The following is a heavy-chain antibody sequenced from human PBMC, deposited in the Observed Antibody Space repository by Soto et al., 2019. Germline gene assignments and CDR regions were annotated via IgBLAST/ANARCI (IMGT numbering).Heavy chain of an antibody. D-gene: IGHD4-17*01. J-gene: IGHJ4*02. Sequence: PGESLKISCRGSGYSFTSYWIGWVRQMPGKGLEWMGIIYPGDSDTRYSPSFQGQVTISADKSISTAYLQWSSLKASDTAMYYCASGRTTVTTGYYFDYWGQGALVTVSS. CDR2: IYPGDSDT. CDR3: ASGRTTVTTGYYFDY. CDR1: GYSFTSYW. V-gene: IGHV5-51*01.